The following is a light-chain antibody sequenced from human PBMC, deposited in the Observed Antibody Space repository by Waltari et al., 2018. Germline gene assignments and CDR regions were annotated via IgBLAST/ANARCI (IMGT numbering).Light chain of an antibody. CDR3: MQGVHLPLT. Sequence: VMTQTPRTLSVTPGQPASIPCKSSQTLLHSDGNTFLFWYMQKPGQSPHLLIYDVSSRFSGVPDRFSGSGSGTDFTLKISRVEAEDTGVYYCMQGVHLPLTFGGGTKVEI. V-gene: IGKV2-29*02. CDR2: DVS. CDR1: QTLLHSDGNTF. J-gene: IGKJ4*01.